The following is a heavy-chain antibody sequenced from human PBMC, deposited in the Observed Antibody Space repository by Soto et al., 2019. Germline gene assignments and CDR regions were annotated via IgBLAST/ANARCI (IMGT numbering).Heavy chain of an antibody. V-gene: IGHV1-24*01. Sequence: ASVNDSGKVSVYTLTEFSMHWLRPAPGKGLEWMGGFDPEDGETIYAQRFQGRVTMTEDTSTDTAYMELSSLRSEDTAVYYCARAGYYYGSGQPDPWGQGTLVNVSS. D-gene: IGHD3-10*01. J-gene: IGHJ5*02. CDR1: VYTLTEFS. CDR2: FDPEDGET. CDR3: ARAGYYYGSGQPDP.